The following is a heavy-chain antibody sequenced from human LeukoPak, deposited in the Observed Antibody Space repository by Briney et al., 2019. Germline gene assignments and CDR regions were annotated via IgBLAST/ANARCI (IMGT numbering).Heavy chain of an antibody. Sequence: GGSLRLSCVASGLTFSNYWMIWVRQAPGKGLEWVANIKQYGSEKYYVDSVKGRFTISRDNTKNSLYVQMNSLRAEDTAVYYCARAKAETSGSIDYWGQGALVTVSS. CDR2: IKQYGSEK. CDR3: ARAKAETSGSIDY. D-gene: IGHD3-22*01. J-gene: IGHJ4*02. CDR1: GLTFSNYW. V-gene: IGHV3-7*01.